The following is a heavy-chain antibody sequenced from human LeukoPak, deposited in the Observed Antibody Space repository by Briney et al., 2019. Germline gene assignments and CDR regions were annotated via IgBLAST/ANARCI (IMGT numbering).Heavy chain of an antibody. CDR3: ASGDSSSWYGPKFDY. V-gene: IGHV1-69*04. Sequence: GSSVKVSCKASGGTFSSYAISWVRQAPGQGLEWMGRIIPILGIANYAQKFQGRVTITADKSTSTAYMELSSVRSEDTAVYYCASGDSSSWYGPKFDYWGQGTLVTVSS. D-gene: IGHD6-13*01. J-gene: IGHJ4*02. CDR1: GGTFSSYA. CDR2: IIPILGIA.